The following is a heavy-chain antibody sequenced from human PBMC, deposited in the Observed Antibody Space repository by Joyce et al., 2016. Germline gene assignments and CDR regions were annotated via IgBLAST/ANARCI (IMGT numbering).Heavy chain of an antibody. CDR1: GRSINSGDYS. V-gene: IGHV4-31*03. J-gene: IGHJ5*02. D-gene: IGHD1-7*01. CDR3: ARGNDWNYEFRSFDP. Sequence: QVQLQESGSGLVKPSQTLSLTCTVSGRSINSGDYSWNWIRQHPGKGLEWIGYIYYSGSTYYNPSLKSRLTISLDTSKNHFSLKLTSVTAADTAVYYCARGNDWNYEFRSFDPWGQGTLVTVSS. CDR2: IYYSGST.